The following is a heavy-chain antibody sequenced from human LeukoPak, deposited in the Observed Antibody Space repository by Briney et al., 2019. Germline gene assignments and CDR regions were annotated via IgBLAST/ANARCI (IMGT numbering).Heavy chain of an antibody. CDR1: GGSFSGYY. D-gene: IGHD2-2*02. J-gene: IGHJ4*02. V-gene: IGHV4-34*01. CDR3: ARGGGYCSSTSCYRARKRDFDY. Sequence: SETLSLTCAVYGGSFSGYYWSWIRQPPGKGLEWIGEINHSGSTNYNPSLKSRVTISVDTSKNQFFLKLSSVTAADTAVYYCARGGGYCSSTSCYRARKRDFDYWGQGTLVTVSS. CDR2: INHSGST.